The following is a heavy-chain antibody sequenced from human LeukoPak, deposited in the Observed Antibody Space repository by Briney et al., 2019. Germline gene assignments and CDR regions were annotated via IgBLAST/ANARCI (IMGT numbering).Heavy chain of an antibody. V-gene: IGHV4-59*01. Sequence: PSETLSLTCTASGGSISSYYWSWIRQPPGKGLEWIGYIYYSGSTNYNPSLKSRVTISVDTSKNQFSLKLSSVTAADTAVYYCARGERSSEYFQHWGQGTLVTVSS. CDR1: GGSISSYY. D-gene: IGHD3-10*01. CDR2: IYYSGST. J-gene: IGHJ1*01. CDR3: ARGERSSEYFQH.